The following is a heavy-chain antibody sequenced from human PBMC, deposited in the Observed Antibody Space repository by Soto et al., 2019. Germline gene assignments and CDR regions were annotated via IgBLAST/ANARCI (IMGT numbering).Heavy chain of an antibody. V-gene: IGHV3-23*01. CDR3: AKGAGGVATWVYFDC. CDR2: ISTSGDST. CDR1: GITFSSYA. D-gene: IGHD5-12*01. J-gene: IGHJ4*02. Sequence: VQLLESGRGLVQHGGSLRLSCAASGITFSSYAMSWVRQAPGKGPEWVSAISTSGDSTYYADSVKGRFTNSRDHSKNTLYLQMNSLRAEDTAVYYCAKGAGGVATWVYFDCWGQGTLLTVSS.